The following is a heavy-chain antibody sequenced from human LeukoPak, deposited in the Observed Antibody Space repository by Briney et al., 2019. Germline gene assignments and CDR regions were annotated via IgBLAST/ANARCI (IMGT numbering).Heavy chain of an antibody. D-gene: IGHD2-21*01. CDR3: AKSGTSDWDWFDP. J-gene: IGHJ5*02. Sequence: GGSLRLSCAASGFTFNNYAMNWVRQAPGKGLEWVSIVTGDGLTTNYADSVRGRFTISGDNSKNRLHLQMNSLRAEDTAVYYCAKSGTSDWDWFDPWGQGTLVTVSS. V-gene: IGHV3-23*01. CDR1: GFTFNNYA. CDR2: VTGDGLTT.